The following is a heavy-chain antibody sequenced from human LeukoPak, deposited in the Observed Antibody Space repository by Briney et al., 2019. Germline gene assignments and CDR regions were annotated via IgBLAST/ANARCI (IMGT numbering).Heavy chain of an antibody. CDR1: GFTFNSYA. CDR2: ISSNGRST. D-gene: IGHD4-17*01. V-gene: IGHV3-64D*09. J-gene: IGHJ5*02. CDR3: VKDGADYGENGWFDP. Sequence: GGSLRLSCSASGFTFNSYAMHWVRQAPGKGLEYVSVISSNGRSTYYADSVKGRLTISRDNSKNTLFLQMSSLRPEDTAVYYCVKDGADYGENGWFDPWGQGTLVTVSS.